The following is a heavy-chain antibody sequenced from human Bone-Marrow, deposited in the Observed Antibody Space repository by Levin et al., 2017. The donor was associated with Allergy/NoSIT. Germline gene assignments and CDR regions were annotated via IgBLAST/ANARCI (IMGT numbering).Heavy chain of an antibody. CDR3: ATRGDCGGDCAMYYFDY. V-gene: IGHV1-69*13. CDR1: GGTFSTFP. CDR2: IIPIFGTT. Sequence: SVKVSCKASGGTFSTFPISWVRLAPGQGLEWMGGIIPIFGTTDYAERFQDRVSITADESTSTAYMELSRLTSDDAAVYYCATRGDCGGDCAMYYFDYWGQGTVVTVSS. J-gene: IGHJ4*02. D-gene: IGHD2-21*02.